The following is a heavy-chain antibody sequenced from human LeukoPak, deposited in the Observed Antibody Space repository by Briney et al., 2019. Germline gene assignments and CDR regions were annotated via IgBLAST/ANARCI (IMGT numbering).Heavy chain of an antibody. V-gene: IGHV3-49*03. D-gene: IGHD1-14*01. Sequence: GGSLRLSCTASGFTFGEYAIGWLRQAPGKGLEWLSFIRTIPYGVTTEYAASVKGRFTVSRDDSKAIAYLQMNSLRTEDTAVYYCSRGSGPSEPNWLDPWGQGTLVTVSS. J-gene: IGHJ5*02. CDR2: IRTIPYGVTT. CDR3: SRGSGPSEPNWLDP. CDR1: GFTFGEYA.